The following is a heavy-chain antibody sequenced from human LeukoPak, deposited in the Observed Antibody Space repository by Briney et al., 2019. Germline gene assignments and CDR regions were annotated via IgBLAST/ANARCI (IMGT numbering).Heavy chain of an antibody. D-gene: IGHD5-12*01. CDR3: ARDGTGSDYDADDAFDI. V-gene: IGHV4-34*01. J-gene: IGHJ3*02. Sequence: SETLSLTCAVYGGSFSGYYWSWIRQPPGKGLEWIGEINHSGSTNYNPSLKSRVTISVDTSKNQFSLKLSSVTAADTAVYYCARDGTGSDYDADDAFDIWGQGTMVTVSS. CDR2: INHSGST. CDR1: GGSFSGYY.